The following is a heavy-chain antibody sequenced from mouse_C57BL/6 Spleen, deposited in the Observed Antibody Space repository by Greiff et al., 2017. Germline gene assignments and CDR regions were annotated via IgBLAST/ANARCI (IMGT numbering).Heavy chain of an antibody. Sequence: QVQLQQPGAELVRPGTSVKLSCKASGYTFTSYWMHWVKQRPGQGLEWIGVIDPSDSYTNYNQKFKGKATLTVATSSSSAYMQLSSLTSEDSAVYYCARKTGRGYAMDYWGQGTSVTVSS. D-gene: IGHD3-2*01. CDR1: GYTFTSYW. CDR3: ARKTGRGYAMDY. J-gene: IGHJ4*01. V-gene: IGHV1-59*01. CDR2: IDPSDSYT.